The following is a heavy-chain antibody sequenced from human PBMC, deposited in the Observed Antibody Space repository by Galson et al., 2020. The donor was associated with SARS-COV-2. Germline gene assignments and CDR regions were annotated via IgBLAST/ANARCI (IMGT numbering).Heavy chain of an antibody. CDR3: ARQGINMIVLGTVPGWYFDL. J-gene: IGHJ2*01. Sequence: SEMSLTCTVSGYSVSTTNYWGWVRQPPGRGLEWIGSVYPSGTTYYNPSLTSRVTISVDTSKDQFSLRLDSVTAADTALYYCARQGINMIVLGTVPGWYFDLWGRGTLVTVSS. V-gene: IGHV4-38-2*02. D-gene: IGHD3-22*01. CDR2: VYPSGTT. CDR1: GYSVSTTNY.